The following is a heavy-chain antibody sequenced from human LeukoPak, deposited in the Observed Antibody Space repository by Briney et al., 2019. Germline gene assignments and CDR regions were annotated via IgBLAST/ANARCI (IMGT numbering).Heavy chain of an antibody. CDR3: ARAQNDFWSGYPTKY. V-gene: IGHV3-23*01. J-gene: IGHJ4*02. Sequence: GGSLRLSCAASGFTFSDYVMGWVRQAPGKGLEWVSGISDSGGSTYYADSVKGRFTISRDNSKNTLYLQMNSLRAEDTAVYYCARAQNDFWSGYPTKYWGQGTLVTVSS. CDR2: ISDSGGST. CDR1: GFTFSDYV. D-gene: IGHD3-3*01.